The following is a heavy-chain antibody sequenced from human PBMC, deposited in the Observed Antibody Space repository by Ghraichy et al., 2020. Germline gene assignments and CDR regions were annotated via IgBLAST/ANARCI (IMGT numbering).Heavy chain of an antibody. J-gene: IGHJ4*02. V-gene: IGHV4-39*01. CDR3: AKSHTYIYDYDY. CDR2: VYYSGST. Sequence: SETLSLTCTVSGGSISTSSYYWGWIRQPPGKGLEWIGSVYYSGSTYYNPSLRSRVTISVDTSKNQFSLKLSSMTATDTAVYYCAKSHTYIYDYDYWGQGTLVTVSS. CDR1: GGSISTSSYY. D-gene: IGHD5-18*01.